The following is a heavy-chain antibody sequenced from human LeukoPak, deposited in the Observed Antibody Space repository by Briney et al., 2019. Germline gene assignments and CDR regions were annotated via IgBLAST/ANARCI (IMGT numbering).Heavy chain of an antibody. CDR2: IYYSGST. D-gene: IGHD3-3*01. Sequence: SETLSLTCTVSGGSISSYYWSWIRQPAGKGLEWLGTIYYSGSTYYNPSLKSRVTTSVDTSKNQFSLKLSSVTAADTAVYYCARHVGGSRYYDFWSGYYTDFWGQGTLVTVSS. CDR1: GGSISSYY. V-gene: IGHV4-59*05. CDR3: ARHVGGSRYYDFWSGYYTDF. J-gene: IGHJ4*02.